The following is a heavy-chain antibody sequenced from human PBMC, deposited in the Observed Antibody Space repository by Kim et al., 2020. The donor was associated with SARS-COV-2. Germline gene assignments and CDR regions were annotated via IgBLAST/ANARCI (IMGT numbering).Heavy chain of an antibody. Sequence: GASLRLSCAASGFTFSSYAMSWVRQAPGKGLEWVSAISGSGGSTYYADSVKGRFTISRDNSKNTLYLQMNSLRAEDTAVYYCAKPPLRGQHFDLWGRGTLVTVSS. V-gene: IGHV3-23*01. D-gene: IGHD5-18*01. CDR3: AKPPLRGQHFDL. J-gene: IGHJ2*01. CDR2: ISGSGGST. CDR1: GFTFSSYA.